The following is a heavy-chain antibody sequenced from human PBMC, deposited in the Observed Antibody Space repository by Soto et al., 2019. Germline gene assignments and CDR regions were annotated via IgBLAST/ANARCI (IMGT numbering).Heavy chain of an antibody. CDR3: ARGDGGGYYYYGMDV. V-gene: IGHV3-53*04. Sequence: EVQLVESGGGLVQPGGSLRLSCAASGFTVSSNYMSWVRQAPGKGLEWVSVIYSGGSTYYADSVKGRFTISRHNSKNTLYLQRNSLRAEDTAVYYCARGDGGGYYYYGMDVWGQGTTVTVSS. CDR2: IYSGGST. J-gene: IGHJ6*02. D-gene: IGHD2-21*01. CDR1: GFTVSSNY.